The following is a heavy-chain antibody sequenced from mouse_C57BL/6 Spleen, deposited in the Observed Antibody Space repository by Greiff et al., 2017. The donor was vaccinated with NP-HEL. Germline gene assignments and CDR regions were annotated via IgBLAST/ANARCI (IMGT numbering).Heavy chain of an antibody. CDR1: GYSITSGYY. D-gene: IGHD2-4*01. J-gene: IGHJ4*01. CDR3: ARDDSHYYAMDY. CDR2: ISYDGSN. Sequence: DVQLQESGPGLVKPSQSLSLTCSVTGYSITSGYYWNWIRQFPGNKLEWMGYISYDGSNNYNPSLKNRISITRDTSKNQFFLKLNSVTTEDTATYYCARDDSHYYAMDYWGQGTSVTVSS. V-gene: IGHV3-6*01.